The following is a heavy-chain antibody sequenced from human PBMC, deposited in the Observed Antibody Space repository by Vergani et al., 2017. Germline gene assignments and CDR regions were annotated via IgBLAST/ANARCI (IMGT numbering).Heavy chain of an antibody. Sequence: QVQLQESGPGLVKPSQTLALPCSVSGVSVSSTAFYWNWLRQPAGKGLEWIGRIYGSGNINNNPSLESRVTIARDTSKNQFSLKVHSVTAADTAVYYCARGETRADWLDPWGQGTQVIVSS. J-gene: IGHJ5*02. V-gene: IGHV4-61*02. CDR1: GVSVSSTAFY. CDR2: IYGSGNI. D-gene: IGHD1-26*01. CDR3: ARGETRADWLDP.